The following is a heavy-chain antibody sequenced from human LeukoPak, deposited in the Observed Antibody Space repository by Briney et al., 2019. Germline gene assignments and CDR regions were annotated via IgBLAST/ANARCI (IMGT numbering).Heavy chain of an antibody. V-gene: IGHV3-7*01. Sequence: PGGSLRLSCEASGFSFSTYWMSWVRQALGKGLEWVANIRQDGSEKYYVDSVKGRFTISRDIAKQSVFLQMNSLRVEDTAVYYCARLSAMVRGPEDIFYFEYWGLGTLVTVSS. CDR2: IRQDGSEK. D-gene: IGHD3-10*01. CDR1: GFSFSTYW. CDR3: ARLSAMVRGPEDIFYFEY. J-gene: IGHJ4*02.